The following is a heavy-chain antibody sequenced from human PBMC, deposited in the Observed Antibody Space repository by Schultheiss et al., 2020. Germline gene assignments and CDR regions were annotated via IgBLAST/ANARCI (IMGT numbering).Heavy chain of an antibody. CDR3: ARDVAGTDY. D-gene: IGHD6-13*01. J-gene: IGHJ4*02. Sequence: GGSLRLSCAASGFTFSDYYMSWVRQAPGKGLEYVSAISSNGGSTYYADSVKGRFTISRDNAKNSLYLQMNSLRAEDTAVYYCARDVAGTDYWGQGTLVTVSS. V-gene: IGHV3-64*04. CDR1: GFTFSDYY. CDR2: ISSNGGST.